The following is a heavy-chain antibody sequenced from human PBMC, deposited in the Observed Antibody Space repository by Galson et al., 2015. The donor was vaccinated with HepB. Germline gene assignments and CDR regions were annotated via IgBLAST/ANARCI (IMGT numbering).Heavy chain of an antibody. CDR3: ARDSLRFGELSLNWFDP. V-gene: IGHV3-30-3*01. CDR2: ILYTGSNK. Sequence: SLRLSCAASGFTFSSYAMHWVRQAPGKGLEWVAVILYTGSNKYYADSVKGRFTISRDNSKNTLHLQMNSLRAEDTAVYYCARDSLRFGELSLNWFDPWGQGTLVTVSS. CDR1: GFTFSSYA. D-gene: IGHD3-16*02. J-gene: IGHJ5*02.